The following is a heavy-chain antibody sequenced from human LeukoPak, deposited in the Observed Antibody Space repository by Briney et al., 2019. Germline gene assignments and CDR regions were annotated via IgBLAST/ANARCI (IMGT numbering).Heavy chain of an antibody. V-gene: IGHV3-7*01. J-gene: IGHJ4*02. CDR1: GLTFRRDW. CDR2: IKQDGSDK. D-gene: IGHD5-18*01. Sequence: PGGSLRLSCAASGLTFRRDWMSWVRQAPGKGLEWVAMIKQDGSDKYYVDSVKGRFTISSDNTKNSLNLQMNSLRAEDTAVYYCATLDTAMVTNFGYWGQGTLVTVSS. CDR3: ATLDTAMVTNFGY.